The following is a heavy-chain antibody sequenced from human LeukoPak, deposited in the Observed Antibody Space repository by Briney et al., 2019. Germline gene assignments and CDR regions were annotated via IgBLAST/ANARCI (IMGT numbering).Heavy chain of an antibody. CDR1: GFTFSSYA. V-gene: IGHV3-23*01. CDR3: AKEDPLHIVVVTAQTGFDY. CDR2: ISGSGGST. J-gene: IGHJ4*02. D-gene: IGHD2-21*02. Sequence: GGSLRLSCAASGFTFSSYAMSWVRQAPGKGLEWVSAISGSGGSTYYADSVKGRFTISRDNSKNTLYLRMNSLRAEDTAVYYCAKEDPLHIVVVTAQTGFDYWGQGTLVTVSS.